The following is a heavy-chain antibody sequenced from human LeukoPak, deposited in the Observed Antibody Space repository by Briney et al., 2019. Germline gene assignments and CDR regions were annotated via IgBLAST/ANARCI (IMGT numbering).Heavy chain of an antibody. J-gene: IGHJ4*02. D-gene: IGHD2-15*01. CDR1: GFTFSSYA. Sequence: GGSLRLSGAASGFTFSSYAMSWLRQAPGKGLEWVSAISGSGGSTYYADSVKGRFTISRDNSKNTLYLQMNSLRTESTAVKSWDNYWSSGRYNYAYCGQGT. CDR2: ISGSGGST. CDR3: DNYWSSGRYNYAY. V-gene: IGHV3-23*01.